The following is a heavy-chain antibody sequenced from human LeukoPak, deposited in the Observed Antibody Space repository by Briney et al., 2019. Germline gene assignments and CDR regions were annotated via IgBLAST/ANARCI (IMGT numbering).Heavy chain of an antibody. J-gene: IGHJ3*02. CDR3: ASARLGSGLEGAFDI. Sequence: SETLSLTSTVSGGSMSSYFWSWIRQPPGKGLEWIGYIYYSGSTNYNPSLKSRVTISVDTSKNQFSLKLSSVTAADTAVYYCASARLGSGLEGAFDIWGQGTMVTVSS. CDR2: IYYSGST. CDR1: GGSMSSYF. D-gene: IGHD6-25*01. V-gene: IGHV4-59*01.